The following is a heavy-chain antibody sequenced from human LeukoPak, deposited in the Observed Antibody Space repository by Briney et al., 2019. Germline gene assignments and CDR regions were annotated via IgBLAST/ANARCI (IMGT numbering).Heavy chain of an antibody. CDR1: GFTFSDYA. V-gene: IGHV3-66*01. CDR3: ARGGERLAATRY. J-gene: IGHJ4*02. Sequence: GGSLRLSCAASGFTFSDYAVSWVRQAPGKGLEWVSVIYSGGSTYYSDSVKGRFTISTDNSKNTLYLQMNSLRAEDTAVYYCARGGERLAATRYWGQGTLVTVSS. D-gene: IGHD6-13*01. CDR2: IYSGGST.